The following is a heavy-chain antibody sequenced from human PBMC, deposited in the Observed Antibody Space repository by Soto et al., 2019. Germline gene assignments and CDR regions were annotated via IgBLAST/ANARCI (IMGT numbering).Heavy chain of an antibody. V-gene: IGHV3-33*01. Sequence: QVQLVESGGGVVQPGRSLRLSCAASGFTFSSYGMHWVRQAPGKGLEWVAVIWYDGSNKYYADSVKGRFTISRDNSKNTLYLQMNSLRAEDTAVYYCARGRVVAATEYYYYMDVWGKGTTVTVSS. D-gene: IGHD2-15*01. CDR2: IWYDGSNK. J-gene: IGHJ6*03. CDR3: ARGRVVAATEYYYYMDV. CDR1: GFTFSSYG.